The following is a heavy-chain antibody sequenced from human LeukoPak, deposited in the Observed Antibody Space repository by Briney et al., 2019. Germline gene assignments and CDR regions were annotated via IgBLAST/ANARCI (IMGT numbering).Heavy chain of an antibody. CDR3: VRGVDFRTSNKCFFHMDV. CDR1: GFTFSSAS. Sequence: GGSLRLSCAASGFTFSSASMNWVRQAPGKGLEWLAYITFRSDEIVYYADSVKGRFTISRDDDKSSLFLQMNSLRAEDTAVYYCVRGVDFRTSNKCFFHMDVWGKGTTVTVSS. V-gene: IGHV3-48*01. CDR2: ITFRSDEIV. J-gene: IGHJ6*03. D-gene: IGHD3-3*02.